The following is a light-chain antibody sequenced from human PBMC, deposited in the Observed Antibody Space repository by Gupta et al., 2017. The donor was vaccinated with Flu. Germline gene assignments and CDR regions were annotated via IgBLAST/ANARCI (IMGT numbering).Light chain of an antibody. CDR1: QSISSW. CDR2: KAS. V-gene: IGKV1-5*03. J-gene: IGKJ4*01. CDR3: QQDNSIPLT. Sequence: PSTLSASVGDRVTITCRASQSISSWLAWYQQKPGKAPKLLIYKASSVESGVPSRFSGSGAGTEFTLTISSLQPEDFATYYCQQDNSIPLTFGGGTKVEIK.